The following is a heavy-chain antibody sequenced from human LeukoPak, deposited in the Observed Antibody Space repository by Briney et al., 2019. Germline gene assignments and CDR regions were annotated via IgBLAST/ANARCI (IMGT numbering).Heavy chain of an antibody. J-gene: IGHJ6*02. CDR3: AADQGLYYYYYGMDV. D-gene: IGHD5-12*01. CDR1: GYTFTSYA. V-gene: IGHV1-3*01. Sequence: ASVKVSCKASGYTFTSYAMHWVRQAPGQRLEWMGWINAGNGNATYTQKFQERVTITRDMSTSTAYMELSSLRSEDTAVYYCAADQGLYYYYYGMDVWGQGTTVTVSS. CDR2: INAGNGNA.